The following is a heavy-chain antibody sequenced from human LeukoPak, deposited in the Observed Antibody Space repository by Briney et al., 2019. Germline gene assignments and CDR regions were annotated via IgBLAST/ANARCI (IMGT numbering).Heavy chain of an antibody. CDR3: ARLRPSIGAAGTFDY. CDR2: IYYTGST. V-gene: IGHV4-59*08. J-gene: IGHJ4*02. D-gene: IGHD6-13*01. Sequence: SETLSLTCTVSGGSISSYYWSWIRQPPGKGLEWIGYIYYTGSTKYIASLKSRVTISVDTSKNQFSLKVSSVTAADTAVYYCARLRPSIGAAGTFDYRGQGTLVTVSS. CDR1: GGSISSYY.